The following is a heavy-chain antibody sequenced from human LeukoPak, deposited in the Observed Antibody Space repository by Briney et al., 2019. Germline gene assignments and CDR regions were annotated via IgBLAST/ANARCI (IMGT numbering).Heavy chain of an antibody. CDR2: IRYDGSNK. Sequence: PGGSLRLSCAASGFTFSSYGMHWVRQAPGKGLEWVAFIRYDGSNKYYADSVKGRFTISRDNSKNTLYLQMNSLRAEDTAVYYCASLIAAAATYWGQGTLVTVSS. CDR1: GFTFSSYG. V-gene: IGHV3-30*02. CDR3: ASLIAAAATY. D-gene: IGHD6-13*01. J-gene: IGHJ4*02.